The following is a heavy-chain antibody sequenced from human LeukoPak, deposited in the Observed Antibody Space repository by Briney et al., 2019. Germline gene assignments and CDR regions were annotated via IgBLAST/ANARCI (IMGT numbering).Heavy chain of an antibody. CDR1: GYTFTSYG. CDR3: AREGITAMFGSHYMDV. D-gene: IGHD3-10*02. J-gene: IGHJ6*03. V-gene: IGHV1-18*01. CDR2: ISAYNGNT. Sequence: ASVKVSCKASGYTFTSYGISWVRQAPGQGLEWMGWISAYNGNTNYAQKLQGRVTMTTDTSTSTAYMELRSLRSDDTAVYYCAREGITAMFGSHYMDVWGKGTTVTVSS.